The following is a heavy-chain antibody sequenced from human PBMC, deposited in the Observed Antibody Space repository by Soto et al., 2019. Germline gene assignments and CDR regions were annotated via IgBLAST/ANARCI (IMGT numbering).Heavy chain of an antibody. CDR2: MNPNSGNT. Sequence: ASVKVSCKASGYTFTSYDINWVRQATGQGLEWMGWMNPNSGNTGYAQKFQGRVTMTRNTSISTAYMELSSLRSEDTAVYYCARVGYAGYPIDYWGQGTLVTVSS. D-gene: IGHD2-2*03. CDR3: ARVGYAGYPIDY. CDR1: GYTFTSYD. V-gene: IGHV1-8*01. J-gene: IGHJ4*02.